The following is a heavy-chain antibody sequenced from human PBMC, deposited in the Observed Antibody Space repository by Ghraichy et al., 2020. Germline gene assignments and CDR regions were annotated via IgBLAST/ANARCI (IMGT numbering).Heavy chain of an antibody. V-gene: IGHV4-30-4*01. J-gene: IGHJ5*02. CDR3: ARAPWFGDNWFDP. D-gene: IGHD3-10*01. Sequence: SQTLSLTCTVSGGSISSGDYYWSWIRQPPGKGLEWIGYIYYSGSTYYNPSLKSRVTISVDTSKNQFSLKLSSVTAADTAVYYCARAPWFGDNWFDPWGQGTLVTVSS. CDR2: IYYSGST. CDR1: GGSISSGDYY.